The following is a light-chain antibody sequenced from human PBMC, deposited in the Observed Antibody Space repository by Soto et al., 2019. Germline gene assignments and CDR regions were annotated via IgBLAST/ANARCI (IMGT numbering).Light chain of an antibody. Sequence: EMVLTQSPATLSLSPGERATLSCRASQSVSSYLAWYQQKPGQAPRLLIYDASNRATGIPARFSGSGSGTDFTLTISSLEPEYFAVYYCQQRSNWPEWTFGQGTKVEIK. J-gene: IGKJ1*01. V-gene: IGKV3-11*01. CDR1: QSVSSY. CDR3: QQRSNWPEWT. CDR2: DAS.